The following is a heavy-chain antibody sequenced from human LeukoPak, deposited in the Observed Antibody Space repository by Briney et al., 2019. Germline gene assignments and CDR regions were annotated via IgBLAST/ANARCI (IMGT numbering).Heavy chain of an antibody. Sequence: SETLSLTCAVSGVSLSGYYWGWIRQTPGKGLEWIGEINHSGRTNYNPSLKSRGTISADTSKNQFSLELRSVTAADTAVYYCARDVNLGGLLDYWGQGTLVTVSS. CDR2: INHSGRT. V-gene: IGHV4-34*01. CDR3: ARDVNLGGLLDY. D-gene: IGHD3-10*01. CDR1: GVSLSGYY. J-gene: IGHJ4*02.